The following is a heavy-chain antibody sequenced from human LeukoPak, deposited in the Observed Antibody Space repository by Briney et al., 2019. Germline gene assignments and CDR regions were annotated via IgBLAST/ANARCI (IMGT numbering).Heavy chain of an antibody. J-gene: IGHJ4*02. V-gene: IGHV1-69*13. CDR3: ARGPTRYYFDY. Sequence: GASVKVSCKASGYTFTSYGISWVRQAPGQGLEWMGGIIPIFGTANYAQKFQGRVTITADESTGTAYMELSSLRSEDTAVYYCARGPTRYYFDYWGQGTLVTVSS. D-gene: IGHD4-17*01. CDR1: GYTFTSYG. CDR2: IIPIFGTA.